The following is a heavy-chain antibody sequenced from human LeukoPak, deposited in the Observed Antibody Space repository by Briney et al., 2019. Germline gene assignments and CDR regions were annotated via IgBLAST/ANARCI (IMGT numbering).Heavy chain of an antibody. CDR2: IKSKSDGGTT. Sequence: GGSLRLSCAASGFTFSSYEMNWVRQAPGKGLEWVGRIKSKSDGGTTDYAAPVNGRFTISRDDSINMVYLQMNSLKTEDTGVYFCVSGDDSWGQGTLVTVSS. CDR3: VSGDDS. CDR1: GFTFSSYE. V-gene: IGHV3-15*01. J-gene: IGHJ4*02.